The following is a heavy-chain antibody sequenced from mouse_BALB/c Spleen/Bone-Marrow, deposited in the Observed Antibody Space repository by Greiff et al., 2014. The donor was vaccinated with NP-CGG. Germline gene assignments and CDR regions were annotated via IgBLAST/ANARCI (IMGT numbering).Heavy chain of an antibody. J-gene: IGHJ3*01. V-gene: IGHV1-54*01. CDR1: GYAFTNYL. D-gene: IGHD4-1*01. CDR3: ARELGRGFAY. Sequence: QVQLKESGAELVRPGTSVTASCKASGYAFTNYLIEWVKQRPGQGLEWIGVINPGSGGINYNEKFRVKATLTADKSSSIVYMQLSSLTSDDSAVYFCARELGRGFAYWGQGTLVTVSA. CDR2: INPGSGGI.